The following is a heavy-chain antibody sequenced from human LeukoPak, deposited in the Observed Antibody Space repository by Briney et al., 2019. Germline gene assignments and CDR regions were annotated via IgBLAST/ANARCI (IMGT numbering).Heavy chain of an antibody. Sequence: GRSLRLSCAASGFTFSSYAMHWVRQAPGKGLEWVAVISYDGSNKYYADSVKGRFTIYRDNAKNSLYLQMNSLRAEDTAVYYCARGLTMVRGVIGDWGQGTLVTVSS. CDR2: ISYDGSNK. V-gene: IGHV3-30-3*01. J-gene: IGHJ4*02. CDR1: GFTFSSYA. D-gene: IGHD3-10*01. CDR3: ARGLTMVRGVIGD.